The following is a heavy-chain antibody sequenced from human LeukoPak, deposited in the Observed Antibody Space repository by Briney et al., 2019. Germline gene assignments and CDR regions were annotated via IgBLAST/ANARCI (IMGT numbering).Heavy chain of an antibody. Sequence: GASVKVSCKASGGTFSGDAISWVRQAPGQGLEWMGGIIPIFGTANYAQKFQGRVTITTDESTSTAYMELSSLRSEDTAVYYCARVTRAGHYYYYYMDVWGKGTTVTVSS. V-gene: IGHV1-69*05. CDR3: ARVTRAGHYYYYYMDV. J-gene: IGHJ6*03. CDR1: GGTFSGDA. CDR2: IIPIFGTA.